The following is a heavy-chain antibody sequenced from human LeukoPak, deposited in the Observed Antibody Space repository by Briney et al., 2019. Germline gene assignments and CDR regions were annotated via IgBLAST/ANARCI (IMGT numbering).Heavy chain of an antibody. J-gene: IGHJ4*02. CDR1: GFTVSSNY. CDR3: ASGGYSSSWPFDY. Sequence: GGSLRLSCAASGFTVSSNYMSRVRQAPGKGLEWVSVIYSGGSTYYADSVKGRFTISRDNSKNTLYLQMNSLRAEDTAVYYCASGGYSSSWPFDYWGQGTLVTVSS. V-gene: IGHV3-53*01. D-gene: IGHD6-13*01. CDR2: IYSGGST.